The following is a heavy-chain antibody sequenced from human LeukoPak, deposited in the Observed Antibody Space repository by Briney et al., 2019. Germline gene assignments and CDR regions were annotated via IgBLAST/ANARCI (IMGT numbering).Heavy chain of an antibody. CDR2: INPSGGST. CDR1: GYTFTSYY. V-gene: IGHV1-46*01. J-gene: IGHJ4*02. D-gene: IGHD2-15*01. Sequence: PPASVKVSCKASGYTFTSYYMHWMRQAPGQGLEWMGIINPSGGSTSYAQKFQGRVTMTRDTSTSTVYMELSSLRSEDTAVYYCARDLYSKYCSGGSCYSDDYWGQGTLVTVSS. CDR3: ARDLYSKYCSGGSCYSDDY.